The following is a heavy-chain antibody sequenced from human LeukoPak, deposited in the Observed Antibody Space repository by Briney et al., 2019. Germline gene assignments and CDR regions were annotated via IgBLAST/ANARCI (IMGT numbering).Heavy chain of an antibody. CDR2: FYTSGST. Sequence: SETLSLTCTVSGGSISSYYWSWIRQPAGKGLEWIGRFYTSGSTNYNPSLKSRVTMSVDTSKNQFSLKLSSVTAADTAVYYCARSGRDSSSWSNNWFDPWGQGTLVTVSS. D-gene: IGHD6-13*01. J-gene: IGHJ5*02. CDR3: ARSGRDSSSWSNNWFDP. V-gene: IGHV4-4*07. CDR1: GGSISSYY.